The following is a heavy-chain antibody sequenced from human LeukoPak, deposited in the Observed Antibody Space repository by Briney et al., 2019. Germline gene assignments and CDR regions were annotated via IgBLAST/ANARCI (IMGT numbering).Heavy chain of an antibody. V-gene: IGHV1-2*04. Sequence: ASVKVSCKASGYTFTVYYMHWVRQAPGQGLEWMGWINPNSGGTNYAQKFQGWVTMTRDTSISTAYMELSRLRSDDTAVYYCARDLTMVRGVIIDFPFGMDVWGKGTTVTVSS. J-gene: IGHJ6*04. D-gene: IGHD3-10*01. CDR1: GYTFTVYY. CDR3: ARDLTMVRGVIIDFPFGMDV. CDR2: INPNSGGT.